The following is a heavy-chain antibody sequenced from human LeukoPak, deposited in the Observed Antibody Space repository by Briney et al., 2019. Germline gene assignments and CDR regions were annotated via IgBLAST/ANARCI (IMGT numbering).Heavy chain of an antibody. V-gene: IGHV4-59*01. CDR3: AGVPYLYGSGSYYYYYMDV. Sequence: PSETLSLTCTVSGGSISSYYWSWIRQPPGKGLEWIGYIYYSGGTNYNPSLKSRVTISVDTSKNQFSLKLSSVTAADTAVYYCAGVPYLYGSGSYYYYYMDVWGKGTTVTVSS. CDR1: GGSISSYY. J-gene: IGHJ6*03. D-gene: IGHD3-10*01. CDR2: IYYSGGT.